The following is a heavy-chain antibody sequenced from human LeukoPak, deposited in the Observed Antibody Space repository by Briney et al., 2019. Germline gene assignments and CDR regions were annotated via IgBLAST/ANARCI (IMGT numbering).Heavy chain of an antibody. J-gene: IGHJ4*02. CDR1: GFTFSSYA. D-gene: IGHD6-13*01. V-gene: IGHV3-23*01. CDR2: ISGSGGST. CDR3: AKFSRGSSWSPLDY. Sequence: SGGSLRLSCAASGFTFSSYAMSWVRQAPGKGLEWVSAISGSGGSTYYADSVKGRFTISRDNSKNTLYLQMNSLRAEDTAVYYCAKFSRGSSWSPLDYWAREPWSPSPQ.